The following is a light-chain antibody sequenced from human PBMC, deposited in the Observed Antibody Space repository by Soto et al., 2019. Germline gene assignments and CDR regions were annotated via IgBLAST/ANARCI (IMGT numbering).Light chain of an antibody. CDR1: SSDVGDYKF. Sequence: QSALTQPASVSGSPGQSITISCTGTSSDVGDYKFVSWYQQHPGKAPKLMIYDVSNRPSGVSNRFSGSKSGNTGSLTISGLQAEDEADYYCSSYTSSATRVFGGGTKLTVL. J-gene: IGLJ3*02. CDR3: SSYTSSATRV. CDR2: DVS. V-gene: IGLV2-14*01.